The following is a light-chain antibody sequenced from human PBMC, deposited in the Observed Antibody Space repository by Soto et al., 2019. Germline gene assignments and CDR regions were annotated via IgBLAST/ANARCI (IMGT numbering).Light chain of an antibody. Sequence: QSALTQPASVSGSPGQSITISCTGTSSDVGAYNYVSWYQHHPGKVPKLLIYEVTNRPSGVSDRFSGSKSGNTASLTISGLXAEDEADYYCSSKRDSSTLFVFGTGTKVTLL. CDR1: SSDVGAYNY. CDR2: EVT. V-gene: IGLV2-14*01. J-gene: IGLJ1*01. CDR3: SSKRDSSTLFV.